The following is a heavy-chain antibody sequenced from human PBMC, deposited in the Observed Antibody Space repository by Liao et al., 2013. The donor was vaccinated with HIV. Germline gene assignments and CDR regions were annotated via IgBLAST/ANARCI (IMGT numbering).Heavy chain of an antibody. CDR3: ARDGLGRINAFDV. Sequence: QAQLQESGPRLVRPSETLSLNCTVSGDSSRYHYWSWIRQPAGKGLEWIGRMHTSGATSFSPSLRSRLTMSIDMSNDQFSLKLSSVTAADTALYYCARDGLGRINAFDVWGRGTTVTVSS. CDR1: GDSSRYHY. J-gene: IGHJ3*01. V-gene: IGHV4-4*07. D-gene: IGHD3/OR15-3a*01. CDR2: MHTSGAT.